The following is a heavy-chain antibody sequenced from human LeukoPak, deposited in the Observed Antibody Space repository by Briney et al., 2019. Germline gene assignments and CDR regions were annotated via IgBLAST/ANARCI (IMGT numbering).Heavy chain of an antibody. CDR2: IFPADSDT. CDR3: ARHRYFQL. CDR1: GYSFTSYW. J-gene: IGHJ1*01. V-gene: IGHV5-51*01. Sequence: KHGESLKISRKGSGYSFTSYWVAWVRQMPGKGLEWMGIIFPADSDTRYSPSFQGQVTISVDKSINTAYLQWSSLKASDTAMYYCARHRYFQLWGQGTLVTVSS.